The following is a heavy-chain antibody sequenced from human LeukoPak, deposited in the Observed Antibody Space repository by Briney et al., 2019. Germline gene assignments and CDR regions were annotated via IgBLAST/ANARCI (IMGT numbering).Heavy chain of an antibody. CDR2: IYYSGST. CDR1: DGSMSGYY. CDR3: ARHKSDYGDYHAH. Sequence: PSETLSLTCTVSDGSMSGYYWSWIRQPPGKGLDWIGYIYYSGSTNYNPSLKRRVTISEDRSMNQFSLKLSSVTAADTAVYYCARHKSDYGDYHAHWGQGTLVTVSS. V-gene: IGHV4-59*08. J-gene: IGHJ4*02. D-gene: IGHD4-17*01.